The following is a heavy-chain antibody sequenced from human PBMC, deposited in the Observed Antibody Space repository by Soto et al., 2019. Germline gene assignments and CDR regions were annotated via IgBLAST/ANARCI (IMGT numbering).Heavy chain of an antibody. Sequence: SETLSLTCAVYGGSFSGYYWSWIRQPPGKGLEWIGEINHSGSTNYNPSLKSRVTISVDTSKNQFSLKLSSVTAADTAVYYCARYSAYCGGDCHAVDYWGQGTLVTVSS. J-gene: IGHJ4*02. CDR3: ARYSAYCGGDCHAVDY. D-gene: IGHD2-21*02. CDR2: INHSGST. V-gene: IGHV4-34*01. CDR1: GGSFSGYY.